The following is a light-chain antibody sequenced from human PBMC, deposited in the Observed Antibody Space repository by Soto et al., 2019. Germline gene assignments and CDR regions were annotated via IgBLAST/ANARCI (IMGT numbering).Light chain of an antibody. CDR3: QHYNDYSRV. J-gene: IGKJ1*01. V-gene: IGKV1-5*03. CDR2: RAS. Sequence: DIQMTQSPSTLSASLGDTVTITCRTSQSVDTWLAWYQHKEGKAPKLLIYRASSLATGVPSRFSGSGSGTAFTLTITSLQPDDFATYYGQHYNDYSRVFGQGTQVEIK. CDR1: QSVDTW.